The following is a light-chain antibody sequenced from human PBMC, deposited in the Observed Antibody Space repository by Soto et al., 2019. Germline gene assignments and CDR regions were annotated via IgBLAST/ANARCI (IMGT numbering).Light chain of an antibody. CDR1: QSVSSAY. CDR2: GAS. V-gene: IGKV3-20*01. CDR3: QQYSTSPPT. J-gene: IGKJ4*01. Sequence: EIVMTQSPVTLSVSPGERATLSCMATQSVSSAYLAWYQQKSGQAPRLLIYGASSRATCIPDRFSGSGSGTDFTLTISRLEPEDFAVYYCQQYSTSPPTFGGGTKVDI.